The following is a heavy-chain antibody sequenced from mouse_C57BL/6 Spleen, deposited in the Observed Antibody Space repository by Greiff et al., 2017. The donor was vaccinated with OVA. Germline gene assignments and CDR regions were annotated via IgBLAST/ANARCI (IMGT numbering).Heavy chain of an antibody. Sequence: QQSCTASGYPFTSFWMPWVIQRSGLGLEWIGEIDPSDRYTIYNLKFMGKATLTVDTSSSTAYMQLSSLTSGDSAVYYCARRGDYDYDSDYQGQGTTLTVSS. CDR1: GYPFTSFW. J-gene: IGHJ2*01. D-gene: IGHD2-4*01. CDR3: ARRGDYDYDSDY. V-gene: IGHV1-50*01. CDR2: IDPSDRYT.